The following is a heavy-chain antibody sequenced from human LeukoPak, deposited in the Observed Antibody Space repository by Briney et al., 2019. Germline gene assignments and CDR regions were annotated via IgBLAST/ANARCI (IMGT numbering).Heavy chain of an antibody. D-gene: IGHD5-18*01. CDR3: ARIYSWPIYAFDT. J-gene: IGHJ3*02. CDR1: GVSFSGYY. V-gene: IGHV4-34*01. Sequence: SAETLSLTCAVYGVSFSGYYWSWVRQPPGKGLEWIGEINHSGSTNYNLSLKRRVTITGETSKNQISQKLSSVTAADTAVYYCARIYSWPIYAFDTWGQGTLVTVSS. CDR2: INHSGST.